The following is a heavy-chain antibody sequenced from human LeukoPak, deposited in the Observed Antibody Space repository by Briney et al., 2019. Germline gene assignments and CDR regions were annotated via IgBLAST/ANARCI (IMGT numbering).Heavy chain of an antibody. J-gene: IGHJ4*02. CDR3: ARLRSYGYWAAFDY. V-gene: IGHV1-69*01. D-gene: IGHD5-18*01. CDR2: IIPIFGTA. CDR1: GCTFSSYA. Sequence: ASVNVSCKASGCTFSSYAISWVRQAPGQGLEWMGGIIPIFGTANYAQKFQGRVTITADESTSTAYMELSSLRSEDTAVYYCARLRSYGYWAAFDYWGQGTLVTVSS.